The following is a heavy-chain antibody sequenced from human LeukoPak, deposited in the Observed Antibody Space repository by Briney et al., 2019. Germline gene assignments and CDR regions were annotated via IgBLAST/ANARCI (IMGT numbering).Heavy chain of an antibody. CDR2: IRYDGSDR. CDR1: GFTFNRYG. J-gene: IGHJ4*02. Sequence: GGSLILSCSASGFTFNRYGMDWVRQAPGKGLEWVSFIRYDGSDRYYADSVNGRFNISRNTDKNSLYLQMNRLRAEDTAVYYCERGGSNSWYSFDYWGQGTLVTVSS. CDR3: ERGGSNSWYSFDY. V-gene: IGHV3-30*02. D-gene: IGHD6-13*01.